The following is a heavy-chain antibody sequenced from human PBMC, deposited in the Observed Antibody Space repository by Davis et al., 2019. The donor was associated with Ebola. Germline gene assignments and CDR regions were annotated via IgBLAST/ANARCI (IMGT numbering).Heavy chain of an antibody. V-gene: IGHV3-21*01. D-gene: IGHD6-19*01. CDR1: GFTFSSYS. J-gene: IGHJ4*02. CDR3: AREESGWKNFDY. Sequence: PGGSLRLSCAASGFTFSSYSMNWVRQAPGKGLEWVSSISSSSSYIYYADSVKGRFTISRDNAKNSLYLQMNSLRAEDTAVYYCAREESGWKNFDYWGQGTLVTVSS. CDR2: ISSSSSYI.